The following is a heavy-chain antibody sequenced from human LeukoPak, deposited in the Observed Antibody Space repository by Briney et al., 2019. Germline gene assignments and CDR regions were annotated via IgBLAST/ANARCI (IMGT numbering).Heavy chain of an antibody. V-gene: IGHV3-11*01. CDR2: ISSSGSTI. D-gene: IGHD2-15*01. CDR1: GFTFSDYY. Sequence: GGSLRLSCAASGFTFSDYYMSWIRQAPGKGLEWVSYISSSGSTIYYADSVKGRFTISRDNAKNTLYLQMNSLRAEDTAVYYCAKAGAVVVVAAKYFDYWGQGTLVTVSS. J-gene: IGHJ4*02. CDR3: AKAGAVVVVAAKYFDY.